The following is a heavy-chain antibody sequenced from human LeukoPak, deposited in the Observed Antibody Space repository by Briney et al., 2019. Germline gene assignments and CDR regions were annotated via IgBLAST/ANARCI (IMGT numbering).Heavy chain of an antibody. J-gene: IGHJ4*02. Sequence: GRSLRLSCAASGFTFSSYAMHWVRQAPGKGLEWVSSISSSSSYIYYADSVKGRFTISRDNAKNSLYLQMNSLRAEDTAVYYCARDLRTYNWKYYFDYWGQGTLVTVSS. V-gene: IGHV3-21*01. CDR1: GFTFSSYA. CDR2: ISSSSSYI. D-gene: IGHD1-20*01. CDR3: ARDLRTYNWKYYFDY.